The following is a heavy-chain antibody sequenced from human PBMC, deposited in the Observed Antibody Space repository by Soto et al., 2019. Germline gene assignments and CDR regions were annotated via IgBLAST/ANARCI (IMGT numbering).Heavy chain of an antibody. CDR3: ARDLVAKPVY. Sequence: EVPLLQSGGGLVQAGGSLRLSCAASGFTFNNYAMSWVRQAPGKGLEWVSLISGSGGNTYYADSVKGRFTLSRDNSENTLYLQTNSLRAEDTAIYYCARDLVAKPVYWGQGTLVTVSS. V-gene: IGHV3-23*01. D-gene: IGHD2-21*01. CDR2: ISGSGGNT. J-gene: IGHJ4*02. CDR1: GFTFNNYA.